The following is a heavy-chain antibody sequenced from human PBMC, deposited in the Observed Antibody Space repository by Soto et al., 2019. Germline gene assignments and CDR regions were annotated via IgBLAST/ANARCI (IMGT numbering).Heavy chain of an antibody. Sequence: GSLRLSCVASGFNFRGYYMAWVRQAPGKGPEWVSGTSPASDNTQSADSVKGRLTISRDISKNALYLQMNSLRLEDTAMYYCAIIPPTTVDYWGQGTLVTVSS. CDR1: GFNFRGYY. D-gene: IGHD4-17*01. J-gene: IGHJ4*02. CDR2: TSPASDNT. V-gene: IGHV3-23*01. CDR3: AIIPPTTVDY.